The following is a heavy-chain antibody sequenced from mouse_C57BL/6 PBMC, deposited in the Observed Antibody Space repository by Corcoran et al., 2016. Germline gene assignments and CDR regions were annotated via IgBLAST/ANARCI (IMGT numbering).Heavy chain of an antibody. CDR2: INPKNGGT. D-gene: IGHD1-1*01. Sequence: EVQLQQSGPELVKPGASVKISCKASGYTFTDYYMNWVKQSHGKSLEWIGDINPKNGGTSYNQKFKGKATLTVDKSSSTAYMVLRSLTSEDSAVYYVAISYCAWDYAMDYWGQGTSVTVSS. CDR3: AISYCAWDYAMDY. CDR1: GYTFTDYY. V-gene: IGHV1-26*01. J-gene: IGHJ4*01.